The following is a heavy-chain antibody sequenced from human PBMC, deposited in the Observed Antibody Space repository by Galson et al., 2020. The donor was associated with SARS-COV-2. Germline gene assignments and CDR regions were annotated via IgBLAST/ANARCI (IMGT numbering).Heavy chain of an antibody. CDR2: INPSGGST. D-gene: IGHD3-3*01. V-gene: IGHV1-46*01. CDR1: GYTFTSYY. CDR3: AREGGITIFGVVIDYYYYYMDV. Sequence: ASVKVSCKASGYTFTSYYMHWVRQAPGQGLEWMGIINPSGGSTSYPQKFQGRVTMTRDTSTSTVYMELSSLRSEDTAVYYCAREGGITIFGVVIDYYYYYMDVWGKGTTVTVSS. J-gene: IGHJ6*03.